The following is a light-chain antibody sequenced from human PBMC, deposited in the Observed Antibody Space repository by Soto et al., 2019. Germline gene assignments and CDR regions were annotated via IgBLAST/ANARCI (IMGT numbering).Light chain of an antibody. Sequence: QSALTQPASVSGSPGQSITISCTGTSSDIGSYNLVSWYQQHPGKAPKLMIYDATKRPSGVSNRFSGSKSGNTASLTISGLQAEDEADYYCCLYASSSTFIFGGGTQLTVL. CDR2: DAT. J-gene: IGLJ2*01. V-gene: IGLV2-23*02. CDR1: SSDIGSYNL. CDR3: CLYASSSTFI.